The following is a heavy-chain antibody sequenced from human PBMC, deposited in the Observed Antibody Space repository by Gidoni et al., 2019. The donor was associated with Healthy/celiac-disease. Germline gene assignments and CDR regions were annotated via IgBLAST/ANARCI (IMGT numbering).Heavy chain of an antibody. V-gene: IGHV4-31*03. CDR3: ARDGGYSVYDFDY. D-gene: IGHD5-12*01. CDR1: GCSISSGGYY. CDR2: IYYSGST. J-gene: IGHJ4*02. Sequence: QVQLQESGPGLVKPSQTLSLTCTVSGCSISSGGYYWSWIRQHPGKGLAWIGYIYYSGSTYYNPSLKRRVTISVDTSKNQFSLKLSSVTAADTAVYYCARDGGYSVYDFDYWGQGTLVTVSS.